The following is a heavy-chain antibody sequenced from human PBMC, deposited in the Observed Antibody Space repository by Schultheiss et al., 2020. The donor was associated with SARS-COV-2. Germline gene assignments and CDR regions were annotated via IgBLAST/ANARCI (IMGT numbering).Heavy chain of an antibody. V-gene: IGHV4-59*05. J-gene: IGHJ4*02. Sequence: SETLSLTCTVSGGSISSYYWSWIRQPAGKGLEWIGSIYYSGSTYYNPSLKSRVTISVDTSKNQFSLKLSSVTAADTAVYYCARRGYYDSSGYSYYFDYWGQGTLVTVSS. D-gene: IGHD3-22*01. CDR1: GGSISSYY. CDR2: IYYSGST. CDR3: ARRGYYDSSGYSYYFDY.